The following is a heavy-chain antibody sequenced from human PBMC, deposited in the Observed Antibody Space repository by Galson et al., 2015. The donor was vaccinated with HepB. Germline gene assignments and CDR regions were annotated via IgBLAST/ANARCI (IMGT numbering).Heavy chain of an antibody. V-gene: IGHV3-23*01. CDR1: GFTFNSYA. D-gene: IGHD3-16*01. J-gene: IGHJ6*02. CDR2: IGGGGST. Sequence: SLRLSCAASGFTFNSYAMTWVRQAPGKGLEWVAAIGGGGSTSYAEFEKGRFTISRDNSKNMVFLQMYSLRAEDTAVYYCAKGDVWGSAALNYGMDVWGQGTTVTVSS. CDR3: AKGDVWGSAALNYGMDV.